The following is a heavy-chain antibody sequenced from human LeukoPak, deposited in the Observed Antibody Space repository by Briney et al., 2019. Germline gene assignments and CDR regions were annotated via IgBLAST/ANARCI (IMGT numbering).Heavy chain of an antibody. Sequence: PSETLSLTCTVSGGSISSSSYYWGWIRQPPGKGLEWIGRIYYSGSTYYNPSLKSRVTISVDTSKTQFSLKLSSVTAADTAVYYCARASQEVEYSSSWYDYYYYGMDVWGQGTTVTVSS. D-gene: IGHD6-13*01. CDR2: IYYSGST. CDR1: GGSISSSSYY. V-gene: IGHV4-39*01. J-gene: IGHJ6*02. CDR3: ARASQEVEYSSSWYDYYYYGMDV.